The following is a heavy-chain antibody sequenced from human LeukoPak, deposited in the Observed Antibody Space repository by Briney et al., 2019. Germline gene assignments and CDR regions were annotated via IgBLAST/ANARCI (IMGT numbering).Heavy chain of an antibody. V-gene: IGHV3-21*01. J-gene: IGHJ4*02. CDR2: MSSSSSYI. CDR1: GFTFSSYS. Sequence: GGSLRLSCAASGFTFSSYSMNWVRQAPGKGLEWVSSMSSSSSYIYYADSVKGRFTISRDNAKNSLYLQMNSLRAEDTAVYYCAKVFWFGESYYFDYWGQGTLVTVPS. D-gene: IGHD3-10*01. CDR3: AKVFWFGESYYFDY.